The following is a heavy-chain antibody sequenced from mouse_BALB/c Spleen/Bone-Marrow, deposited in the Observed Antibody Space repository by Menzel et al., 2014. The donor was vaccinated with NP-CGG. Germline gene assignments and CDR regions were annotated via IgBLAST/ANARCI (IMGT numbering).Heavy chain of an antibody. CDR3: ARGRDWFDY. D-gene: IGHD3-3*01. CDR1: GFTFSGYG. V-gene: IGHV5-6-3*01. CDR2: ISGSGSST. J-gene: IGHJ2*01. Sequence: EVKLVESGGGLVQPGGSLKLSCAASGFTFSGYGMSWVRQTPDKGLELVATISGSGSSTYYPDSVKGRFTISRDNARNTLYQQMSSLKSEDTAMYYCARGRDWFDYWGQGTTLTVSS.